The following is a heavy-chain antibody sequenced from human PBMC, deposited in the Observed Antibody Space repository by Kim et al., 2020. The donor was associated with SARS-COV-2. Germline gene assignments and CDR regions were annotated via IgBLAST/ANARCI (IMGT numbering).Heavy chain of an antibody. CDR1: GYRCSSYG. CDR3: ARDAADGGLDIFDY. J-gene: IGHJ4*02. V-gene: IGHV1-18*04. Sequence: ASVKVSCKASGYRCSSYGFSWVRQAPGQGLEWIGWISSDNGNMNIAHKFQGRFTMTTDSSTSTAYMELRTLMSDDTAVYYCARDAADGGLDIFDYWGQGTLVTVSS. D-gene: IGHD6-25*01. CDR2: ISSDNGNM.